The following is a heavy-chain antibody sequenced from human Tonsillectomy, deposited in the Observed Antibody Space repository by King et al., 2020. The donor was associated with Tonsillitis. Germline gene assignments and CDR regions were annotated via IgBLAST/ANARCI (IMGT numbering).Heavy chain of an antibody. CDR1: GFTFDDYG. Sequence: VQLVESGGGVVRPGGSLRLSCAASGFTFDDYGMNWFCQSPGKWLEWVSGINWNVGTTRYTDSVRVRFTISRDNAKNSLYLQMNSLRAEDTAFYYCARGGGTLPDYWGQGTLVTVSS. J-gene: IGHJ4*02. V-gene: IGHV3-20*04. CDR2: INWNVGTT. CDR3: ARGGGTLPDY. D-gene: IGHD1-1*01.